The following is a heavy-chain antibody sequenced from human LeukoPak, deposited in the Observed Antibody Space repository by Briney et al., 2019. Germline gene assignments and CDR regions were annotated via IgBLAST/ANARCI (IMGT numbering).Heavy chain of an antibody. CDR1: GFTVSSNY. V-gene: IGHV3-53*01. D-gene: IGHD4-17*01. CDR2: IYSGGST. Sequence: GGSLRLSCAASGFTVSSNYMSWVRQAPGKGLEWVSVIYSGGSTYYADSVKGRFTLSRDNSKNTLYLQMNSLRAEDTAVYYCARRSDYGDYGYYFDYWGQGTLVTVSS. J-gene: IGHJ4*02. CDR3: ARRSDYGDYGYYFDY.